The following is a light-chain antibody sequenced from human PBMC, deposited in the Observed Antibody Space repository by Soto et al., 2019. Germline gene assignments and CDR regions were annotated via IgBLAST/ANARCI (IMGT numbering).Light chain of an antibody. V-gene: IGKV3-20*01. CDR2: GAS. J-gene: IGKJ2*01. CDR1: QTVIKNY. CDR3: QKYETSPYT. Sequence: ESVLTQSPGTLSLSPGERATLSCRASQTVIKNYLAWYQRKPGQAPRLLIYGASNRATGIPDRFSGGGSGTDFTLTISRLEPEDSALYYCQKYETSPYTFGQGTNLEIK.